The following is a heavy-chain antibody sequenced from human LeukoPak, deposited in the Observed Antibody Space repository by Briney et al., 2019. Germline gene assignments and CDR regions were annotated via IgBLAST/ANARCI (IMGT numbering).Heavy chain of an antibody. Sequence: ETLSLTCTVSGGSISSHYWSWIRQPPGKGLQWIGYTNHVGNSDFNPSLKSRVTISVDTSKNQFSLKLSSVTAADTAVYYCARHYEGRESGSFYEDHWGQGTLVIVSS. CDR3: ARHYEGRESGSFYEDH. J-gene: IGHJ4*02. D-gene: IGHD1-26*01. CDR2: TNHVGNS. V-gene: IGHV4-59*08. CDR1: GGSISSHY.